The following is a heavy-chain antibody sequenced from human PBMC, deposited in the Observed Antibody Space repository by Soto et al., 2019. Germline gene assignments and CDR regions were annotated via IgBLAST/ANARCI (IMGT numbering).Heavy chain of an antibody. CDR2: INSDGSST. Sequence: PGGSLRLSCAASGFTFSSYWMHWVRQAPGKGLVWVSRINSDGSSTSYADSVKGRFTISRDNAKNTLYLQMNSLRAEDTAVYYCARVTPYDILTGYRPLGAFDIWGQGTMVTVSS. CDR3: ARVTPYDILTGYRPLGAFDI. J-gene: IGHJ3*02. CDR1: GFTFSSYW. V-gene: IGHV3-74*01. D-gene: IGHD3-9*01.